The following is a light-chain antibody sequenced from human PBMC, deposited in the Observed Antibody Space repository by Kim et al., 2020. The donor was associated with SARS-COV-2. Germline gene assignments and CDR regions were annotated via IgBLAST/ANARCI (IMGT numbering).Light chain of an antibody. CDR1: TNTLGNQG. CDR2: RNN. Sequence: SQASTLTCPGNTNTLGNQGATWLPHHQSIPPKLLSYRNNHRPSGISERFSTSRSGNTASLTISGLQPEDEAEYYCAAWDISLSVWVFGGGTQLTVL. CDR3: AAWDISLSVWV. V-gene: IGLV10-54*01. J-gene: IGLJ3*02.